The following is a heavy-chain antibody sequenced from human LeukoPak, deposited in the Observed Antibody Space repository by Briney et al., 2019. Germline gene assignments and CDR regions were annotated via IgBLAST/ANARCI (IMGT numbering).Heavy chain of an antibody. CDR3: AKDWRADY. CDR2: ISGRGTWT. CDR1: GFSFGTRA. V-gene: IGHV3-23*01. J-gene: IGHJ4*02. Sequence: GGSLRLSCAASGFSFGTRAVSWVRQAPGKGLEWVATISGRGTWTVLADSVKGRFTISRDNSKNTLYLRINSLRVEDTATYYCAKDWRADYWGQGTLVTVSS.